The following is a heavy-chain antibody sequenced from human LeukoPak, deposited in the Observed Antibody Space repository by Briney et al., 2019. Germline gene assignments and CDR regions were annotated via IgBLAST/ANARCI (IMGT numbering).Heavy chain of an antibody. J-gene: IGHJ4*02. CDR2: INPDGSEK. V-gene: IGHV3-7*01. Sequence: GGSLRLSCAASGFSFGSSWMDWVRQAPGKGLERVASINPDGSEKYSVDSVEGRFTISRDNAKNLLYLQVNSLRVEDTAFYYCARDLAYSRLDYWGQGMLVTVSS. CDR1: GFSFGSSW. D-gene: IGHD5-18*01. CDR3: ARDLAYSRLDY.